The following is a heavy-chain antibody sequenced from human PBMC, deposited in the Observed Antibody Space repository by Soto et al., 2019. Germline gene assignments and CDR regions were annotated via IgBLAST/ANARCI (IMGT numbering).Heavy chain of an antibody. CDR3: GRHPPTPAHNKDLDP. J-gene: IGHJ5*02. V-gene: IGHV5-51*01. CDR2: IYAANSET. CDR1: GYSFSTYW. Sequence: PGESLKISCEASGYSFSTYWIGWVRQMPGKGLEWVGLIYAANSETRYSPSFQGQVTLSVDKSINTAYLQWSSLKASDTAIYYCGRHPPTPAHNKDLDPLGQGTLVTVSS. D-gene: IGHD1-20*01.